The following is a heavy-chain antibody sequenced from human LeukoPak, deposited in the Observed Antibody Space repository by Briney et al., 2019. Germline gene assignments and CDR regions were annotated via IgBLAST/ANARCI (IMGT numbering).Heavy chain of an antibody. CDR2: IYSGGST. CDR3: ASLSGSYYMPLSY. J-gene: IGHJ4*02. D-gene: IGHD1-26*01. Sequence: GGSLRLSCAASGFTFSSYGMSWVRQAPGKGLEWVSVIYSGGSTYYADSVKGRFTISRDNSKNTLYLQMNSLRAEDTAVYYCASLSGSYYMPLSYWGQGTLVTVSS. CDR1: GFTFSSYG. V-gene: IGHV3-53*01.